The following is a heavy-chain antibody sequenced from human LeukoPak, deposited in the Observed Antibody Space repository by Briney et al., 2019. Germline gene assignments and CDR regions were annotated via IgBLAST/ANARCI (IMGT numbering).Heavy chain of an antibody. Sequence: PGRSLRLSCAASGFTFDDYAMHWVRQAPGKGLEWVSGISWNSGSIGYADSVKGRFTISRDNAKNSLYLQMNSLRAEDTALYYCAKDRRGYSNGLFDYWGQGTLVTVSS. CDR3: AKDRRGYSNGLFDY. D-gene: IGHD5-18*01. CDR2: ISWNSGSI. CDR1: GFTFDDYA. J-gene: IGHJ4*02. V-gene: IGHV3-9*01.